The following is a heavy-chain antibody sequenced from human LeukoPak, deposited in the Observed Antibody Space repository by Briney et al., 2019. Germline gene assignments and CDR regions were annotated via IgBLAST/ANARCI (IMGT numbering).Heavy chain of an antibody. D-gene: IGHD3-16*02. V-gene: IGHV1-18*01. Sequence: GASVKVSCKASGYTFTSYGISWVRQAPGQGLEWMGWISAYNGNTNYAQKLQGRVTMTTDTSTSTAYMELRSLRSDDTAVYYCARLQYDYVWGSYRYFPDYWGQGTLVTVSS. J-gene: IGHJ4*02. CDR1: GYTFTSYG. CDR2: ISAYNGNT. CDR3: ARLQYDYVWGSYRYFPDY.